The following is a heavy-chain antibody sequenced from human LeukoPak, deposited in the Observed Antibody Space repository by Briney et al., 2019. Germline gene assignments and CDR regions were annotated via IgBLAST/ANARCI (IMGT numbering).Heavy chain of an antibody. CDR3: ARGYIAAAGTMGY. J-gene: IGHJ4*02. Sequence: SVKVSCKASGGTFSSYAISWVRQAPGQGLEWMGGIIPIFGTANYAQKFQGRVTITADESTSTAYMELSSLRSEDTAVYYCARGYIAAAGTMGYWGQGTLVTVSS. CDR1: GGTFSSYA. D-gene: IGHD6-13*01. CDR2: IIPIFGTA. V-gene: IGHV1-69*13.